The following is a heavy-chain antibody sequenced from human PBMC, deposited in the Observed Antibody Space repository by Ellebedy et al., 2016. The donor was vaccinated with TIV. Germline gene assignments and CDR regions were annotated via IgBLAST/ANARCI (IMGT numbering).Heavy chain of an antibody. CDR1: GGSISSYY. CDR3: ARRGGFPRGGFDF. V-gene: IGHV4-59*08. CDR2: IYYSGST. Sequence: MPSETLSLTCTVSGGSISSYYWSWIRQPPGKGLEWIGYIYYSGSTNYNPSLKSRVTISVATSKNQFSLKLSSVTAADTAVYYCARRGGFPRGGFDFWGQGTLVTVSS. D-gene: IGHD2/OR15-2a*01. J-gene: IGHJ4*02.